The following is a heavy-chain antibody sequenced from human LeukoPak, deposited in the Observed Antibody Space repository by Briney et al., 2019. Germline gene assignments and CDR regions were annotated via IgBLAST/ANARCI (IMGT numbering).Heavy chain of an antibody. J-gene: IGHJ4*02. D-gene: IGHD3-22*01. CDR1: GFRFTDYS. CDR2: NGGSGGRT. V-gene: IGHV3-23*01. Sequence: GGSLRLSCAASGFRFTDYSMSWVRQAPGKGLEWVASNGGSGGRTHYADSVKGRFTISRDNSQNTVYLHMNSLRADDTAVYYCAQEHFDTSGYYSRFDNWGQGILVTVSS. CDR3: AQEHFDTSGYYSRFDN.